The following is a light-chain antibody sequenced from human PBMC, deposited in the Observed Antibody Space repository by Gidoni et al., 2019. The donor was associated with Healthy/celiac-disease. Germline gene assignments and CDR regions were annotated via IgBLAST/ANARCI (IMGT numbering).Light chain of an antibody. Sequence: IVLTPSPATLSLSPGERATLSCRASQSVSSYLAWYQQKPGQAPRLLIYDASNRATGIPARFSGSGSGTDFTLTISSLEPEDFAVYYCQQRSNWPPERYTFGQGTKLEIK. V-gene: IGKV3-11*01. J-gene: IGKJ2*01. CDR3: QQRSNWPPERYT. CDR1: QSVSSY. CDR2: DAS.